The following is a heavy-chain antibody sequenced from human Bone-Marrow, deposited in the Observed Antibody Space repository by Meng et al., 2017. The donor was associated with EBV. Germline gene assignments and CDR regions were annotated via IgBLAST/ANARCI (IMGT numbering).Heavy chain of an antibody. CDR1: GYTFTSYA. CDR3: ARGVLGMVYYFDY. J-gene: IGHJ4*02. CDR2: INTNTGNP. V-gene: IGHV7-4-1*02. Sequence: VHLWQSGSELKKPGASVKISYKASGYTFTSYAMNWVRQAPGQGLEWMGWINTNTGNPTYAQGFTGRFVFSLDTSVSTAYLQISSLKAEDTAVYYCARGVLGMVYYFDYWGQGTLVTVSS. D-gene: IGHD3-10*01.